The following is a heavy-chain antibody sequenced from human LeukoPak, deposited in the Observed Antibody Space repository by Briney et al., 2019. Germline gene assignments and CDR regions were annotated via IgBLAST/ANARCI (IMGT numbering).Heavy chain of an antibody. D-gene: IGHD5-12*01. CDR2: ISYDGSNK. CDR1: GFTFSSYA. V-gene: IGHV3-30*04. CDR3: ARVRGSAYDYQIYYFDY. J-gene: IGHJ4*01. Sequence: GRSLRLSCAASGFTFSSYAMHWVRQAPGKGLEWVALISYDGSNKYYADSLKGRFTISRDNSKNTLYLQMNSLRAEDTAVYYCARVRGSAYDYQIYYFDYWGHGTLVTVSS.